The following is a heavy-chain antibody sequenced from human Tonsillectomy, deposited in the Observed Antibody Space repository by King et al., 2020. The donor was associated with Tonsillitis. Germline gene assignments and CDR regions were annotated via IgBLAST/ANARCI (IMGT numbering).Heavy chain of an antibody. CDR3: ASSYYDFWSGSSTTFRKSYYYYGMDV. CDR2: ISNYNGNT. V-gene: IGHV1-18*01. J-gene: IGHJ6*02. Sequence: HVQLVESGAEVKKPGASVKVSCKASGYTFTSYGISWVRQAPGQGLEWMGWISNYNGNTNYAQKLQGRVTMTTDTSTSTAYMELRSLRSDDTAVYYCASSYYDFWSGSSTTFRKSYYYYGMDVWGQGTTVTVSS. D-gene: IGHD3-3*01. CDR1: GYTFTSYG.